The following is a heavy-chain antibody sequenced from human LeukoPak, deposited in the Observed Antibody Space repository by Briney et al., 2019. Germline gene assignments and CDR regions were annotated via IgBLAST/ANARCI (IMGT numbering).Heavy chain of an antibody. CDR3: AKVSLNMVNDAFDI. J-gene: IGHJ3*02. V-gene: IGHV3-30*04. CDR1: GFTFSSYA. D-gene: IGHD4/OR15-4a*01. Sequence: GRSLRLSCAASGFTFSSYAMHWVRQAPGKGLEWVAVISYDGSNKYYADSVKGRFTISRDNSKNTLYVQMNSLRAEDTAMYYCAKVSLNMVNDAFDIWGQGTMVSVSS. CDR2: ISYDGSNK.